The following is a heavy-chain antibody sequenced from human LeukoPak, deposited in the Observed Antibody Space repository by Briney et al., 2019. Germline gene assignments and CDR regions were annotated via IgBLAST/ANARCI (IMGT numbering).Heavy chain of an antibody. V-gene: IGHV3-21*01. J-gene: IGHJ6*03. CDR2: ISSSTSYI. CDR1: GFTLKSYN. CDR3: ARDPSTYTAMAFYFYYYMDV. Sequence: GGALRLSCAASGFTLKSYNINWVRQAPGKGLEGGSSISSSTSYIYYADSVKDRFTISRENAKNSLCLQMNSLRAEDTAVYYCARDPSTYTAMAFYFYYYMDVWGKGTTVTVSS. D-gene: IGHD5-18*01.